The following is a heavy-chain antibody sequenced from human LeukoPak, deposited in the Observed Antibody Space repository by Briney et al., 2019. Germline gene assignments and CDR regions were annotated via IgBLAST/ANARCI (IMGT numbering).Heavy chain of an antibody. Sequence: PGGSLRLPCAASGFTFSSYAMSWVRQAPGKGLEWVSAISGSGGSTYYADSVKGRFTISRDNSKNTLYLQMNSLRAEDTAVYYCAKDRIQLRAPLDVWGQGTTVTVSS. CDR1: GFTFSSYA. J-gene: IGHJ6*02. CDR3: AKDRIQLRAPLDV. V-gene: IGHV3-23*01. CDR2: ISGSGGST. D-gene: IGHD5-18*01.